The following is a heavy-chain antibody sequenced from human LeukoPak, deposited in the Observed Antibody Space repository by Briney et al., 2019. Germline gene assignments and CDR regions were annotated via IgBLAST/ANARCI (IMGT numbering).Heavy chain of an antibody. V-gene: IGHV3-23*01. D-gene: IGHD2-21*01. CDR3: AKLGGAVDY. CDR2: ISGGGGST. CDR1: GFTFASYG. Sequence: GGSLRLSCAASGFTFASYGMSWVRQAPGKGLEWVSAISGGGGSTYYADSVKGRFTISRDNSKNTLYLQMNSLRAEDTAVYYCAKLGGAVDYWGQGTLVTVSS. J-gene: IGHJ4*02.